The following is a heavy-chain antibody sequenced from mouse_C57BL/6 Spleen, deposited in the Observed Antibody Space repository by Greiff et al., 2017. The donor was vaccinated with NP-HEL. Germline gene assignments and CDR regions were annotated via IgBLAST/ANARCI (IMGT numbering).Heavy chain of an antibody. J-gene: IGHJ2*01. V-gene: IGHV1-64*01. CDR2: IHPNSGST. D-gene: IGHD4-1*01. CDR3: ATGTNWGGGFDY. CDR1: GYTFTSYW. Sequence: VQLQQSGAELVKPGASVKLSCKASGYTFTSYWMHWVKQRPGQGLEWIGMIHPNSGSTNYNEKFKSKATLTVDKSSSTAYMQLSSLTSEDSAVYYWATGTNWGGGFDYWGQGTTLTVSS.